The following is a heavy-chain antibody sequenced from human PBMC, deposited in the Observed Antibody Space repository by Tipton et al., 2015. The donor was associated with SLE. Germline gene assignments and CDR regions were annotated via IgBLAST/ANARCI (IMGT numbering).Heavy chain of an antibody. V-gene: IGHV3-48*02. Sequence: SLRLSCGASGFTFSRYSMNWVRQAPGKGLEWVSYISSSGTTIYYADSVKGRFTIPRDNAKNSLFLQMNSLRDEDTAVYYCASVPDLLYSYGLFDIWGQGRMVTVSS. CDR2: ISSSGTTI. CDR1: GFTFSRYS. D-gene: IGHD5-18*01. CDR3: ASVPDLLYSYGLFDI. J-gene: IGHJ3*02.